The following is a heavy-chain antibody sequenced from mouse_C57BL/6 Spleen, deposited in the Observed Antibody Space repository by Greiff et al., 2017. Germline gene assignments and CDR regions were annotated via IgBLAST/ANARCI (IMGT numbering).Heavy chain of an antibody. Sequence: VQLKESGPELVKPGASVKIPCKASGYTFTDYNMDWVKQSHGKSLEWIGDINPNNGGTIYNQKFKGKATLTVDTSSSTAYMELRSLTSEDTAVYYCARGYYDYGGFAYWGQGTLVTVSA. CDR3: ARGYYDYGGFAY. V-gene: IGHV1-18*01. CDR2: INPNNGGT. J-gene: IGHJ3*01. D-gene: IGHD2-4*01. CDR1: GYTFTDYN.